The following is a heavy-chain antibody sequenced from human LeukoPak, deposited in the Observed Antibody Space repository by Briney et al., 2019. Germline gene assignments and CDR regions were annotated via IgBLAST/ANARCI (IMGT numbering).Heavy chain of an antibody. V-gene: IGHV3-21*01. Sequence: GGSLRLSCAASGFTFSSYSTNWVRQAPGKGLEWVSSISSSSSYIYYADSVKGRFTISRDNAKNSLYLQMNSLRAEDTAVYYCARGGTTAPFDYWGQGTLVTVSS. CDR3: ARGGTTAPFDY. J-gene: IGHJ4*02. CDR2: ISSSSSYI. D-gene: IGHD1-1*01. CDR1: GFTFSSYS.